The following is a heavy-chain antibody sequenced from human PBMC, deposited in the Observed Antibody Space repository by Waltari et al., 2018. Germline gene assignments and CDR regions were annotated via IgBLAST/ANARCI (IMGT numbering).Heavy chain of an antibody. D-gene: IGHD7-27*01. V-gene: IGHV4-4*07. J-gene: IGHJ4*02. CDR2: IYTRGST. Sequence: QVHLQESGPGLVKPSETLSLTCTVSGGSISSYYWSWIRQPAGKGLEWIGRIYTRGSTNQNPSLKSRVTMSVDTSKTQVSLNLISVTAADTAVYFCARGGATWGPYYFDFWGQGTLVTVSS. CDR3: ARGGATWGPYYFDF. CDR1: GGSISSYY.